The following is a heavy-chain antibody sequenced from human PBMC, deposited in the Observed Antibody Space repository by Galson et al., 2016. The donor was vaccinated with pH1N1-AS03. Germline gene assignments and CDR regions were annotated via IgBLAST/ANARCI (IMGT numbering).Heavy chain of an antibody. D-gene: IGHD3-10*01. CDR2: ISPGDSDM. CDR3: ARSSGSRTYPFDS. V-gene: IGHV5-51*01. J-gene: IGHJ4*02. CDR1: GSNFTNYW. Sequence: QSGAEVTKPGESLKISCQGSGSNFTNYWIGWLRQMPGKGPELMGIISPGDSDMRYNPSFQGQVAMSADKSISAAYLQWSSLKASDTAIYYWARSSGSRTYPFDSWCQGALVTVSS.